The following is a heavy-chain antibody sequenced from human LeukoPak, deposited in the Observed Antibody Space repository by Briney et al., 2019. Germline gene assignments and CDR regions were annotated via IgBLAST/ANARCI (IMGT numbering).Heavy chain of an antibody. J-gene: IGHJ6*03. V-gene: IGHV4-39*07. CDR3: ARVKFFESPMPEIGPPFPHYYYYYYMDV. Sequence: SETLSLTCTVSGGSISSSSYYWGWIRQPPGKGLEWIGSIYYSGSTYYNPSLKSRVTISVDTSKNQFSLKLSSVTAADTAVYYCARVKFFESPMPEIGPPFPHYYYYYYMDVWGKGTTVTVSS. CDR2: IYYSGST. CDR1: GGSISSSSYY. D-gene: IGHD3-3*01.